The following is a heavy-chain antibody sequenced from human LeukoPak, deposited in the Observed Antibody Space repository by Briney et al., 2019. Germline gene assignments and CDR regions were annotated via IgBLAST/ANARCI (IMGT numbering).Heavy chain of an antibody. D-gene: IGHD3-10*01. J-gene: IGHJ6*02. CDR1: GDSISSYY. Sequence: SETLSLTCTVSGDSISSYYWSWIRQPPGKGLEWIGYIYYSGSTNYNPSLKSRVTISVDTSKNQFSLKLSSVTAADTAVYYCARLVRGVIPFYYYYGMDVWGQGTTVTVSS. CDR3: ARLVRGVIPFYYYYGMDV. V-gene: IGHV4-59*08. CDR2: IYYSGST.